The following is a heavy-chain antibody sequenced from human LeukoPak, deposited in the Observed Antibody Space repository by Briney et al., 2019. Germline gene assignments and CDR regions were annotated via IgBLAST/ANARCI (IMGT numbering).Heavy chain of an antibody. CDR3: AKSTGYSSGWPLYYFDY. D-gene: IGHD6-19*01. Sequence: GGSLRLSCAASGFTFSSYWMHWVRQAPGKGLEWVSGISWNSGSIGYADSVKGRFTISRDNAKNSLYLQMNSLRAEDTALYYCAKSTGYSSGWPLYYFDYWGQGTLVTVSS. V-gene: IGHV3-9*01. CDR2: ISWNSGSI. CDR1: GFTFSSYW. J-gene: IGHJ4*02.